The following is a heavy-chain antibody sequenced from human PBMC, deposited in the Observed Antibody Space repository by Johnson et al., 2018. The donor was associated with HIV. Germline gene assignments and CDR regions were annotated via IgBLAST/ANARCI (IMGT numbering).Heavy chain of an antibody. CDR2: ISGSGGST. V-gene: IGHV3-23*04. CDR1: GFTFSSYA. CDR3: GRGVETGMVGLGNDAFDI. Sequence: VQLVESGGGLVQPGGSLRLSCAASGFTFSSYAMSWVRQAPGKGLEWVSAISGSGGSTYYADSVKGRFTISRDNSKNTVYIQMNSRRAEDTGVYYCGRGVETGMVGLGNDAFDIWGQGTMVTVSS. D-gene: IGHD5-18*01. J-gene: IGHJ3*02.